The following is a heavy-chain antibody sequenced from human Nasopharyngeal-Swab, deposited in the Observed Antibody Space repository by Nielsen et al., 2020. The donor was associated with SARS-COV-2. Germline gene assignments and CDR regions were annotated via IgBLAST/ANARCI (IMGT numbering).Heavy chain of an antibody. D-gene: IGHD4-23*01. Sequence: GGPLRLSCAASGFTFSSYSMDWVRQAPGKGLEWVSSISGDSSYIYYADSVQGRFTISRDNAKNSLYLQMNSLRAEDTALYYCARDRFGNSSNTLDYWGQGTLVTVSS. CDR1: GFTFSSYS. V-gene: IGHV3-21*01. CDR3: ARDRFGNSSNTLDY. CDR2: ISGDSSYI. J-gene: IGHJ4*02.